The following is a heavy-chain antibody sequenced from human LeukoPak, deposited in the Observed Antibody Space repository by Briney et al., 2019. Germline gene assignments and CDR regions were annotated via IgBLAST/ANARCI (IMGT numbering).Heavy chain of an antibody. CDR2: ISDTGGST. CDR1: GFTFSSYA. CDR3: AKALCSGGTCYYFDY. Sequence: GGSLRLSCAASGFTFSSYAMNWVRQAPGRGLEWISGISDTGGSTYYADSVKGRFTIFRDNSKNTLYLQMSSLRAEDTAVYYCAKALCSGGTCYYFDYWGQGTLVTVSS. V-gene: IGHV3-23*01. D-gene: IGHD2-15*01. J-gene: IGHJ4*02.